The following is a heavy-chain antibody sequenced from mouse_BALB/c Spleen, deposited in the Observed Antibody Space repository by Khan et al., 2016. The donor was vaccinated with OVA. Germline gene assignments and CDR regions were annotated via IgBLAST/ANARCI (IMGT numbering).Heavy chain of an antibody. CDR1: GYTFTDYY. CDR2: ISPGSGDT. V-gene: IGHV1-77*01. CDR3: ARRNYFGYTFAY. D-gene: IGHD1-2*01. J-gene: IGHJ3*01. Sequence: QVQLQQSGAELARPGASVKLSCTASGYTFTDYYINWVKQRTGQGLEWIGEISPGSGDTYYNERFMGKATLTADKSSSTAYMQLSSLTSEASAVEFCARRNYFGYTFAYWGQGTLVTVSA.